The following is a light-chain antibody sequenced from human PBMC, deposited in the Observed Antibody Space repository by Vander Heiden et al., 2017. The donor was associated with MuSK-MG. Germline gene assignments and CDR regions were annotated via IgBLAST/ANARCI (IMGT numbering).Light chain of an antibody. CDR2: GAS. CDR3: QQYGNSLPLT. CDR1: QSVSSSF. V-gene: IGKV3-20*01. Sequence: EIVLTQSPGTLSLSPGERATLSCRASQSVSSSFLAWYQHKPGQAPRLLIYGASSRATGIPDRFSGSGSGTDFTLTISRLEPEDFAVYYCQQYGNSLPLTFGGGTKVEIK. J-gene: IGKJ4*01.